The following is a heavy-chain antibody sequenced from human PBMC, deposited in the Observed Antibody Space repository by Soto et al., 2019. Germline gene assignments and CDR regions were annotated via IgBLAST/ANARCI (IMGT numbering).Heavy chain of an antibody. J-gene: IGHJ6*02. CDR1: GYTFTSYG. CDR3: ARAQHHVLRFSYYYYGMDV. D-gene: IGHD3-3*01. V-gene: IGHV1-18*01. CDR2: ISAYNGNT. Sequence: ASVKVSCKASGYTFTSYGISWVRQAPGQGLEWMGWISAYNGNTNYAQKLQGRVTMTTDTSTSTAYMELRSLRSDDTAVYYCARAQHHVLRFSYYYYGMDVWGQGTTVTVSS.